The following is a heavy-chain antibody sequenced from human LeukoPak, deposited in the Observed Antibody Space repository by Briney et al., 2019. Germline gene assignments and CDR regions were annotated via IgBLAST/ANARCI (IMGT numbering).Heavy chain of an antibody. CDR3: ARVIKGSLGYCSAGSCYPPPYFDY. D-gene: IGHD2-15*01. J-gene: IGHJ4*02. V-gene: IGHV4-59*01. CDR1: GGSISSYY. Sequence: SETLSLTCTASGGSISSYYWSWIRQPPGKGLEWIGYIYYSGSTNYNPSLKGRVTISVDTSKNQFSLKLSSVTAADTAVYYCARVIKGSLGYCSAGSCYPPPYFDYWGQRTLVTVSS. CDR2: IYYSGST.